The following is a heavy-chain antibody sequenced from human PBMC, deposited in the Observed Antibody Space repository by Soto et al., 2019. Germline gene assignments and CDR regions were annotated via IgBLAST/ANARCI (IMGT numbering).Heavy chain of an antibody. Sequence: SVKVSCKASGGTFSSYAISWVRQAPGQGLEWMGGIIPIFGTANYAQKFQGRVTITADESTSTAYMELSSLRSEDTAVYYCARSPELRFYYYYGMDVWGQGTTVTVS. J-gene: IGHJ6*02. CDR3: ARSPELRFYYYYGMDV. CDR1: GGTFSSYA. V-gene: IGHV1-69*13. CDR2: IIPIFGTA. D-gene: IGHD1-7*01.